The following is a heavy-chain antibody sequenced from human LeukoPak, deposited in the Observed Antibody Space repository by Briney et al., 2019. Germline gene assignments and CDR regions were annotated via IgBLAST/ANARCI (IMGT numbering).Heavy chain of an antibody. J-gene: IGHJ3*02. D-gene: IGHD3-16*01. CDR1: GFTFSSYA. CDR3: AKAAKLRSGAFDI. CDR2: ISGSGGST. Sequence: PSGGSLRLSCAASGFTFSSYAMSWVRQAPGKGLEWVSAISGSGGSTYYADSVKGRFTISRDNSKNTLYLQMNSLRAEDTAVYYCAKAAKLRSGAFDIWGQGTMVTVSS. V-gene: IGHV3-23*01.